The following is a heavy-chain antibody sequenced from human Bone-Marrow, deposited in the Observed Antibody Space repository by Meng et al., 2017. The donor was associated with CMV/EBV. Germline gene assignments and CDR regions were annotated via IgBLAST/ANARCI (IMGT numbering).Heavy chain of an antibody. D-gene: IGHD3-10*01. V-gene: IGHV3-11*04. CDR2: ISRSGSSK. CDR3: ARDSRESGYYYGMDV. CDR1: GFTFSNAW. Sequence: GESLKISCAASGFTFSNAWMSWVRQAPGKGLEWVSYISRSGSSKYYADSVKGRFSISRDNAKNSLDLQMNSLRAEDTAVYYCARDSRESGYYYGMDVWGQGTTVTVSS. J-gene: IGHJ6*02.